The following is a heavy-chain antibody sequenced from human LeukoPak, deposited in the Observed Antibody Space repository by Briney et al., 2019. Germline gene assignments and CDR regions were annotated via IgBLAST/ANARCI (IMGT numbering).Heavy chain of an antibody. CDR2: INHSGST. CDR1: GGSFSGYY. CDR3: ARGHRRLNYCGSGSPRYYFDY. D-gene: IGHD3-10*01. J-gene: IGHJ4*02. Sequence: PSETLSLTCAVYGGSFSGYYWSWIRQPPGKGLEWIGEINHSGSTNYNPSLKSRVTISVDTSKNQFSLKLSSVTAADTAVYYCARGHRRLNYCGSGSPRYYFDYWGQGTLVTVSS. V-gene: IGHV4-34*01.